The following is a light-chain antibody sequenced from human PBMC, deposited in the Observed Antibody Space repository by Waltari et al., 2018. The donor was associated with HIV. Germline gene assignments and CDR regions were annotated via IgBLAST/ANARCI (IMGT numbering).Light chain of an antibody. V-gene: IGLV1-40*01. CDR3: QSFDNSLNGYV. J-gene: IGLJ1*01. CDR1: SSHLRSTFS. Sequence: QSVLTQPPSVSRAPGQTVTTSCTASSSHLRSTFSAPLYPLPPGSAPKLLIFANSNRPSGVPDRFSASKSATSASLAISGLQPEDEAEYYCQSFDNSLNGYVFGTGTTVIVL. CDR2: ANS.